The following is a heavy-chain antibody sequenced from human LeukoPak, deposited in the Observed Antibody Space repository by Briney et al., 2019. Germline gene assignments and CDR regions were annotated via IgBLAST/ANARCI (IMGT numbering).Heavy chain of an antibody. Sequence: KTGGSLGLSCAASGFTFSDYYMSWIRQAPGKGLEWVSYISSSGSTIYYADSVKGRFTISRDNAKNSLYLQMNSLRAEDTAVYYCARDQSYYYDSSGYYYYWGQGTLVTVSS. CDR2: ISSSGSTI. D-gene: IGHD3-22*01. V-gene: IGHV3-11*04. J-gene: IGHJ4*02. CDR1: GFTFSDYY. CDR3: ARDQSYYYDSSGYYYY.